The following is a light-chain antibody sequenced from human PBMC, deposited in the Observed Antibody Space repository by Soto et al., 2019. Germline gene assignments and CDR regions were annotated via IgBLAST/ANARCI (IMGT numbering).Light chain of an antibody. J-gene: IGKJ4*01. CDR1: QSVSSN. V-gene: IGKV3-15*01. CDR3: QQYNNWPLALT. CDR2: GAS. Sequence: EIVMTQSPATLSVSPGERATLSCRASQSVSSNLAWYQQKPGQAPRLLIYGASTRATGIPARFSGSGSGTEFTLTISILQSEDFAVYYCQQYNNWPLALTFGGGTKVEIK.